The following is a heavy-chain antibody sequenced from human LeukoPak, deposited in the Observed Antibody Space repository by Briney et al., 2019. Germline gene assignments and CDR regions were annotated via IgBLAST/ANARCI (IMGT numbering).Heavy chain of an antibody. CDR2: RQYRGHM. CDR1: GGSFSSTTYY. J-gene: IGHJ3*02. CDR3: ARWCRAARGDTGGFDI. Sequence: SETLSLTCTVSGGSFSSTTYYWARIPQPPGKGLDWIGSRQYRGHMLYNPPVKSRVTISIDTYKNQFSLKLTAVTAADTAVHYCARWCRAARGDTGGFDIWGQEIMVTVSS. V-gene: IGHV4-39*01. D-gene: IGHD2-8*02.